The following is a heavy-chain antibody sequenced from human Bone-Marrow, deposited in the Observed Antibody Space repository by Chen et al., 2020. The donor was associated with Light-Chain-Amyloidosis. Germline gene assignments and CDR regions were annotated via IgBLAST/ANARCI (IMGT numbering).Heavy chain of an antibody. CDR2: IYPDDSDA. CDR1: GYTFPNYW. V-gene: IGHV5-51*01. D-gene: IGHD5-12*01. CDR3: ARRRDGYNFDY. J-gene: IGHJ4*02. Sequence: VQLEQSGPEVKKPGESLKISCKGSGYTFPNYWIGWVRQMPGKGLEWMGVIYPDDSDARYSPSFEGQVTISADKYITTAYLQWRSLKASDTAMYYCARRRDGYNFDYWGQGTLVTVSS.